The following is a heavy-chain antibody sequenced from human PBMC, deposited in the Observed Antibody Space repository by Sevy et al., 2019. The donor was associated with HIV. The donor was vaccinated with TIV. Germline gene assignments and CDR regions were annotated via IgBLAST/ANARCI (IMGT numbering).Heavy chain of an antibody. CDR3: ATSRSGYFDSSGYYIY. D-gene: IGHD3-22*01. CDR2: IYPDDSDT. J-gene: IGHJ4*02. Sequence: GESLKISCKGSGYSFTSHWIGWVRHMPGKGLEWMGIIYPDDSDTRYSPSFQGQVTFSADKSISTAYLQWSSLKASDTATYYCATSRSGYFDSSGYYIYWGQGILVTVSS. V-gene: IGHV5-51*01. CDR1: GYSFTSHW.